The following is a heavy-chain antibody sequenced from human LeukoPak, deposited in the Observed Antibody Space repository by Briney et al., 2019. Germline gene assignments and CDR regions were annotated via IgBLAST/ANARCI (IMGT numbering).Heavy chain of an antibody. V-gene: IGHV3-20*04. J-gene: IGHJ4*02. CDR3: VRTHSSGYYYFDS. Sequence: GGSLRLSCAASGFTFDDYGMSWVRQAPGKGLEWVSRIDGDESATYYGDSVKGRFTISRDNAKNTLYLQMNSLRVEDTAVYYCVRTHSSGYYYFDSWGQGTLVTVSS. D-gene: IGHD3-22*01. CDR2: IDGDESAT. CDR1: GFTFDDYG.